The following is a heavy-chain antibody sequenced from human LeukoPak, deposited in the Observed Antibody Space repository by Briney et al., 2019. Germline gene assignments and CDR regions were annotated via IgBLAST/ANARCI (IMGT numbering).Heavy chain of an antibody. Sequence: PSETLSLTCAVYGGSFSGYHWSWIRQPPGKGLEWIGEINHSGSTNYNPSLKSRVTISADTSKNQFSLKLSSVTAADTAVYYCAIGWEPPFDYWGQGTLVTVSS. D-gene: IGHD1-26*01. J-gene: IGHJ4*02. CDR3: AIGWEPPFDY. CDR2: INHSGST. V-gene: IGHV4-34*01. CDR1: GGSFSGYH.